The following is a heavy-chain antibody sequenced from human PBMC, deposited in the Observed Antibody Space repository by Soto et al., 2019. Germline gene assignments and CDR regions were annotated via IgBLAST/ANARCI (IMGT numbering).Heavy chain of an antibody. CDR1: GFTVSSNY. V-gene: IGHV3-66*01. CDR3: ARSIAARPEFDY. Sequence: GGSLRLSCAASGFTVSSNYMSWVRQAPGKGLEWVSVIYSGGSTYYADSVKGRFTISRDNSKNTLYLQMNSLRAEDTAVYYCARSIAARPEFDYWGQGTLVTVSS. D-gene: IGHD6-6*01. CDR2: IYSGGST. J-gene: IGHJ4*02.